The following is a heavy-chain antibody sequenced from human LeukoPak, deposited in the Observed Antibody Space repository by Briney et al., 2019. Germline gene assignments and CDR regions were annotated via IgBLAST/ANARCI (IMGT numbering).Heavy chain of an antibody. Sequence: PRGSLRLSCAASGFTFSKYWMLWARQAPGKGLESVSRINTDGTVTTYADSVKGRFTVSRDNADNTMFLQMNSVRDEDTAVYYCATKQWLAPPPDSWGQGTPVTVSS. CDR2: INTDGTVT. CDR1: GFTFSKYW. D-gene: IGHD6-19*01. V-gene: IGHV3-74*01. CDR3: ATKQWLAPPPDS. J-gene: IGHJ4*02.